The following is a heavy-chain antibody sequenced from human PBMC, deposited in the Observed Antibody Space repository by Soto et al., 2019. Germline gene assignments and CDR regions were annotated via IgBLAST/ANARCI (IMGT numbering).Heavy chain of an antibody. Sequence: ASVKVSCKASGGTFSSYAISWVRQAPGQGLERMGGIIPIFGTANYAQKFQGRVTITADESTSTAYMELSSLRSEDTAVYYCAAPICSSTSCYSAGDAFDIWGQGTMVTVSS. J-gene: IGHJ3*02. CDR1: GGTFSSYA. D-gene: IGHD2-2*02. V-gene: IGHV1-69*13. CDR2: IIPIFGTA. CDR3: AAPICSSTSCYSAGDAFDI.